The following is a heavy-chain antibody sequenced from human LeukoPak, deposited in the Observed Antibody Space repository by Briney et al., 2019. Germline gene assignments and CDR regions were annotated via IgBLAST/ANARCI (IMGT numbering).Heavy chain of an antibody. D-gene: IGHD2-15*01. CDR1: GYTFTDYD. CDR3: ARPPTLVVPPDC. V-gene: IGHV1-2*02. Sequence: ASVKVSCKASGYTFTDYDMHWMRQAPGQGLEWMGWINPYSGGTDYAQKFQGRVTMTRDSSISAAYMELSSLRSDDTAVYYCARPPTLVVPPDCWGQRTLVIVSS. J-gene: IGHJ4*02. CDR2: INPYSGGT.